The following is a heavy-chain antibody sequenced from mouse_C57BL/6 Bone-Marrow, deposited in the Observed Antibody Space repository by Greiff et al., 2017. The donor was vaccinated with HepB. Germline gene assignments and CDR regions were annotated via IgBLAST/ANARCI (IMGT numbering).Heavy chain of an antibody. CDR3: TRKKASSYFDY. CDR2: IDPETGGT. Sequence: VKLMESGAELVRPGASVTLSCKASGYTFTDYEMHWVKQTPVHGLEWIGAIDPETGGTAYNQKFKGKAILTADKSSSTAYMELRSLTSEDSAVYYCTRKKASSYFDYWGQGTTLTVSS. J-gene: IGHJ2*01. V-gene: IGHV1-15*01. D-gene: IGHD6-1*01. CDR1: GYTFTDYE.